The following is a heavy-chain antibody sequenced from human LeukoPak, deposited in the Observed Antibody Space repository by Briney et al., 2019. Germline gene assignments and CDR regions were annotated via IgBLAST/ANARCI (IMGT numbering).Heavy chain of an antibody. CDR3: AKDLHGKYNWFDP. CDR2: ISYDGSNK. J-gene: IGHJ5*02. V-gene: IGHV3-30*18. CDR1: GFTFSSYC. Sequence: PGGSLRLSCAASGFTFSSYCMHWVRQAPGKGLEWVAVISYDGSNKYYADSVKGRFTISRDNSKNTLYLQMNSLRAEDTAVYYCAKDLHGKYNWFDPWGQGTLVTVSS.